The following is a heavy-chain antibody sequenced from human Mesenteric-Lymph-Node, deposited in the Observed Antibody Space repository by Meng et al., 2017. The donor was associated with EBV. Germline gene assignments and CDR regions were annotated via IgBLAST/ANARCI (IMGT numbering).Heavy chain of an antibody. J-gene: IGHJ4*02. D-gene: IGHD4-17*01. CDR1: GYTFTGYY. CDR2: INPNSGGT. CDR3: ARDDYGDLPLDY. Sequence: QGQVVQSGAEVKKPGASVKVSCKASGYTFTGYYVHWVRQAPGQGLEWMGWINPNSGGTNCAQKFQGWVTMTRDTSINTAYMELSRLRSDDTAVYYCARDDYGDLPLDYWGQGTLVTVSS. V-gene: IGHV1-2*04.